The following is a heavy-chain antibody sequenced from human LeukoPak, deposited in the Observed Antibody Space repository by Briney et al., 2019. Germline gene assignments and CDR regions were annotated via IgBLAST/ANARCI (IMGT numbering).Heavy chain of an antibody. CDR2: ISSSSSYI. J-gene: IGHJ5*02. CDR3: ARGVSGTLSWFDP. V-gene: IGHV3-21*01. D-gene: IGHD1-7*01. Sequence: GGSLRLSCAASGFTFSSYSMNWVRQAPGKGLEWVSSISSSSSYIYYADSVKGRFTISRDNAKNSLYLQMNSLRAEDTAVYYCARGVSGTLSWFDPWGQGTLVTVSS. CDR1: GFTFSSYS.